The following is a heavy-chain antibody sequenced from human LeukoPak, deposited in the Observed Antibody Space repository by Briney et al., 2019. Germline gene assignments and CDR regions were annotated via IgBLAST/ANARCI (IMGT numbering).Heavy chain of an antibody. D-gene: IGHD3-10*01. CDR3: ARDQGFLDY. CDR1: GFIFNKHA. V-gene: IGHV3-48*02. Sequence: GGSLRLSCVASGFIFNKHAMSWVRQAPGKGLEWVSYISSGSSTRYYADTVKGRFTISRDKAKNSLYLQMNSLRDEDTAVYYCARDQGFLDYWGQGTLVIVSS. CDR2: ISSGSSTR. J-gene: IGHJ4*02.